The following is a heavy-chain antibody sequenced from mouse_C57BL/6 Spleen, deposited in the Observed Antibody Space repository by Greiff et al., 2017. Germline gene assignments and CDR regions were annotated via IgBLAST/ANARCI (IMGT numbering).Heavy chain of an antibody. D-gene: IGHD2-1*01. J-gene: IGHJ4*01. CDR2: ISSGSSTI. CDR1: GFTFSDYG. CDR3: ARLVYYGNSYAMDY. Sequence: EVKVVESGGGLVKPGGSLKLSCAASGFTFSDYGMHWVRQAPEKGLEWVAYISSGSSTIYYADTVKGRFTISRDNAKNTLFLQMTSLRSEDTAMYYCARLVYYGNSYAMDYWGQGTSVTVSS. V-gene: IGHV5-17*01.